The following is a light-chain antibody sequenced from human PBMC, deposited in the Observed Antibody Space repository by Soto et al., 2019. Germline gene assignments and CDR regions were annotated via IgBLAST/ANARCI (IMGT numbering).Light chain of an antibody. V-gene: IGLV2-14*01. Sequence: QSALTQPASVSGSPGQSITISCTGTSSDVGGYNYVSWYQQHPGKAPKLMIYDVSNRPSGVSKRFSGSKSGNTASLTISGLQAEDEADYYCSSYTGGSTGVFGGGTKLTVL. CDR2: DVS. CDR1: SSDVGGYNY. J-gene: IGLJ3*02. CDR3: SSYTGGSTGV.